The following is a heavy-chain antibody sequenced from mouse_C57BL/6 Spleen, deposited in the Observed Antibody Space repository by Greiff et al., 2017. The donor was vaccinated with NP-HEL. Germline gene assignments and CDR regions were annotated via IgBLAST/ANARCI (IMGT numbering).Heavy chain of an antibody. CDR3: AREFAY. CDR1: GFTFSDYY. V-gene: IGHV5-12*01. J-gene: IGHJ3*01. CDR2: ISNGGGST. Sequence: EVKVEESGGGLVQPGGSLKLSCAASGFTFSDYYMYWVRQTPEKRLEWVAYISNGGGSTYYPDTVKGRFTISRDNAKNTLYLQMSRLKSEDTAMYYCAREFAYWGQGTLVTVSA.